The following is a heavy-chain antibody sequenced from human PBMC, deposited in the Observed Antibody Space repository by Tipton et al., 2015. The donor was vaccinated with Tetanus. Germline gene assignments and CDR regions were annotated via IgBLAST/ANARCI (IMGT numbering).Heavy chain of an antibody. D-gene: IGHD1-26*01. Sequence: SLRLSCAASGFTFSAYYMSWIRLAPGKGLEWISYISHTGTTTYYSASVMGRFTVSRDNTKNSLYLQMNSLRAEDTAVFYCARSGYYYGLDVWGQGTTVTVSS. CDR3: ARSGYYYGLDV. CDR2: ISHTGTTT. V-gene: IGHV3-11*01. J-gene: IGHJ6*02. CDR1: GFTFSAYY.